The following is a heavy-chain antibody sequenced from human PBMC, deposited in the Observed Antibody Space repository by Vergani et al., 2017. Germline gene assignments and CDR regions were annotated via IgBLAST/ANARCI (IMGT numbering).Heavy chain of an antibody. CDR2: ISASGAPT. V-gene: IGHV3-23*01. Sequence: EVQLLESGGDLVQPGGSLGLSCTASGFIFSTYAMSWVRQAPGKGLQWVSGISASGAPTYYAGSVKGRVTISRDNSKNTLYLQMNSLRVEDTAVYDCASAYGRYDLFEYWGQRTLVTVSS. J-gene: IGHJ4*01. CDR3: ASAYGRYDLFEY. D-gene: IGHD3-16*01. CDR1: GFIFSTYA.